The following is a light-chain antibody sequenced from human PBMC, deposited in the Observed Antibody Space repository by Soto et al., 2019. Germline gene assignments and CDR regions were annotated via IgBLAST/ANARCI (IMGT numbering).Light chain of an antibody. J-gene: IGKJ1*01. CDR2: KAS. CDR3: QQYNGFFT. Sequence: DIQMTQSPSTLSASLGDRVTITCRASQSISTWLAWYQQKPGKAPKLLIYKASSLESGVPSRFSGSGSGTEFTLTISSLQPDDFATYYCQQYNGFFTFGQGTKVDTK. CDR1: QSISTW. V-gene: IGKV1-5*03.